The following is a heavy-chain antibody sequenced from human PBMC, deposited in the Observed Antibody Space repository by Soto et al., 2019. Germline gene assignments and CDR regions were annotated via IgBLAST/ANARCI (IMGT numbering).Heavy chain of an antibody. V-gene: IGHV3-33*01. Sequence: GGSLRLSCEASGFTFNTYSMHWVRQPPGKGLEWLAAIWYGETQKYYADSVKGRFIISRDNSKKTLYLEMNSLRAEDTAVYYCARAGGTTVTGLWHFDSWGQGTLVTVS. CDR2: IWYGETQK. CDR1: GFTFNTYS. D-gene: IGHD4-17*01. CDR3: ARAGGTTVTGLWHFDS. J-gene: IGHJ4*02.